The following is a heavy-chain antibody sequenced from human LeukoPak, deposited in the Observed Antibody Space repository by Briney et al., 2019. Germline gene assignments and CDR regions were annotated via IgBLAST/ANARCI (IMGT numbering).Heavy chain of an antibody. D-gene: IGHD5-24*01. CDR1: GFTVSSNY. CDR3: ARAPRPLIRGNPFTIPINRDSQKDYYFDY. Sequence: GRSLRLSCAASGFTVSSNYMSWVRQAPGKGLEWVSVIYSGGSTYYAXXXKGRFTISRDNSKXTLYLKMNRLRAEDTAVYYCARAPRPLIRGNPFTIPINRDSQKDYYFDYWGQGTLVTVSS. V-gene: IGHV3-53*01. J-gene: IGHJ4*02. CDR2: IYSGGST.